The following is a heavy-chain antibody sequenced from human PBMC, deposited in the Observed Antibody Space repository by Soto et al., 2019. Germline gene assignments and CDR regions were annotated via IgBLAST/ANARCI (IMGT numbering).Heavy chain of an antibody. CDR2: TRDKAHSYTT. Sequence: EVQLVESGGGLVQPGGSLRLSCTASGFTLSDRCMDWVRQAPGKGLEWVGRTRDKAHSYTTEYAASVKGRFTISRDDSKNSLYMQMNSLKTEDTAVYYCARVAYCSGGSCYPFDYWGQGTLVTVSS. V-gene: IGHV3-72*01. J-gene: IGHJ4*02. D-gene: IGHD2-15*01. CDR3: ARVAYCSGGSCYPFDY. CDR1: GFTLSDRC.